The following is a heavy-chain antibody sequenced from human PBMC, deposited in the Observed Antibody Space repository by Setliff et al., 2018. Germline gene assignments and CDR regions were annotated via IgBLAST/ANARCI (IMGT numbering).Heavy chain of an antibody. D-gene: IGHD3-22*01. Sequence: GASLKISCAASGFNFSXAERHWVRQASGKGLEWVGRIRSKADTYATDYGASAKGRFIISRDDSKNTLYLQMNSLRAEDTAVYYCAGGPRWYDSSGYYFRTDNWGQGTLVTVSS. V-gene: IGHV3-73*01. CDR1: GFNFSXAE. J-gene: IGHJ4*02. CDR2: IRSKADTYAT. CDR3: AGGPRWYDSSGYYFRTDN.